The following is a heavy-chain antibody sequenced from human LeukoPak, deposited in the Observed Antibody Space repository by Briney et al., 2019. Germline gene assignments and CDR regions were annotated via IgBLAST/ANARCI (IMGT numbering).Heavy chain of an antibody. CDR1: GFTFSAFE. V-gene: IGHV3-48*03. Sequence: GGSLRLSCAASGFTFSAFEMNGVRQAPGKGLEWLSYISGSGGTTLYADSVKGRLTISRDNAKNSLYLQMNSLRVEDTAVYYCVRVYCSSISCSDYFDYWGQGSLVTVSS. J-gene: IGHJ4*02. CDR3: VRVYCSSISCSDYFDY. CDR2: ISGSGGTT. D-gene: IGHD2-2*01.